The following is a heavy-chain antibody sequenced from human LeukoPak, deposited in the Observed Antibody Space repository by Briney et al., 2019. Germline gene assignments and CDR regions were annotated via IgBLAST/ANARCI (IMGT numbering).Heavy chain of an antibody. D-gene: IGHD2-8*01. CDR1: GYSFTIYW. J-gene: IGHJ4*02. Sequence: GESLKISCKGSGYSFTIYWIAWVRQMPGKGLEWMGSIYPGDSDTRYSPSFQGQVTISADKSINTAYLQWSSLKASDTAMYHCARVKSGNGRYIDYWGQGTLVTVSS. CDR3: ARVKSGNGRYIDY. V-gene: IGHV5-51*01. CDR2: IYPGDSDT.